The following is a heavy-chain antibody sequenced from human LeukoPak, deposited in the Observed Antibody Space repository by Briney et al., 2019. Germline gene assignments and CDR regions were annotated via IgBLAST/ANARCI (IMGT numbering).Heavy chain of an antibody. CDR1: GFTFSSYS. CDR2: ISSSSSYI. D-gene: IGHD6-19*01. V-gene: IGHV3-21*01. J-gene: IGHJ3*02. CDR3: ARDVLSSGWYDGCAFDI. Sequence: GGSLRLSCAASGFTFSSYSMNWVRQAPGKGLEWVSSISSSSSYIYYADSVKGRFTISRDNAKNSLYLQMNSLRAEDTAVYYCARDVLSSGWYDGCAFDIWGQGTMVTVSS.